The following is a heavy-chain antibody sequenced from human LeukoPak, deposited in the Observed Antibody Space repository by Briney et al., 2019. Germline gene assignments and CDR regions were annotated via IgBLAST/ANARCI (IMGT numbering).Heavy chain of an antibody. D-gene: IGHD6-19*01. CDR1: GGSVSSDGYY. V-gene: IGHV4-61*08. Sequence: SETLSLTCAVSGGSVSSDGYYWTWIRQPPGKGLEWIGFVYHTGGTNYNSSLKSRVSISVDTSKNQFSLKLSSVTAADTAVYYCARTLSESYYYYGTDVWGQGTTVTVSS. CDR3: ARTLSESYYYYGTDV. J-gene: IGHJ6*02. CDR2: VYHTGGT.